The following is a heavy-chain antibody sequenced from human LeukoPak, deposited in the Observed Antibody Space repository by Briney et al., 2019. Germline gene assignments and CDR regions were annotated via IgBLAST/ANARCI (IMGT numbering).Heavy chain of an antibody. CDR3: AKTTGYYSYYYYGMDV. CDR1: GFTFSSYA. D-gene: IGHD3-9*01. Sequence: GGSLRLSCAASGFTFSSYAMSWVRQAPGKGLEWVSAISGSGGSTYYADSVKGRFTISRDNSKNTLYLQMNSLRAEDSAVYYCAKTTGYYSYYYYGMDVWGQGTTVTVSS. CDR2: ISGSGGST. J-gene: IGHJ6*02. V-gene: IGHV3-23*01.